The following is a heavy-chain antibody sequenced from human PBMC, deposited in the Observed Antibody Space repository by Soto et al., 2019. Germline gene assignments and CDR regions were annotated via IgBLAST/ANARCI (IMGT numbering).Heavy chain of an antibody. V-gene: IGHV1-18*01. CDR2: ISAYNGNT. CDR1: GYTFTSYG. D-gene: IGHD5-12*01. Sequence: ASVKVSFKASGYTFTSYGISWVRQAPGQGLEWMGWISAYNGNTNYAQKLQGRVTMTTDTSTSTAYMELRSLRSDDTAVYYCARNYVDIVATIQDYWGQGTLVTVSS. J-gene: IGHJ4*02. CDR3: ARNYVDIVATIQDY.